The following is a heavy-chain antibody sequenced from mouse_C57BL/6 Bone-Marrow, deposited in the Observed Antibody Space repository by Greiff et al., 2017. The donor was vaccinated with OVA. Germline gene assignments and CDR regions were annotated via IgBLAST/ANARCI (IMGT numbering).Heavy chain of an antibody. CDR3: ARASSGYYAMDY. D-gene: IGHD3-2*02. J-gene: IGHJ4*01. CDR1: GYTFTSYW. V-gene: IGHV1-64*01. Sequence: QVQLQQPGAELVKPGASVKLSCKASGYTFTSYWIHWVKQRPGQGLEWIGMIHPNSGSTNYNEKFKSKATLTVDKSSSTAYMQLSSLTSEDSAVYYCARASSGYYAMDYWGQGTSVTVSS. CDR2: IHPNSGST.